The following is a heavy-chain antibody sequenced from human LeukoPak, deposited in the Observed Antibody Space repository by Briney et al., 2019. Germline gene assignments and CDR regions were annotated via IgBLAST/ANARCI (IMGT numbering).Heavy chain of an antibody. CDR2: LSGYGSPT. CDR3: VKGRSKGASRSSDGLLWDF. D-gene: IGHD2-2*01. V-gene: IGHV3-23*01. CDR1: GFSFSSYA. Sequence: GSLRLSCAASGFSFSSYAMSCVRQAAGEGLELLSSLSGYGSPTYYAGSVKGRFTISRDNSNNTVYLQMNSLRGDDTAIYFCVKGRSKGASRSSDGLLWDFWGKGALVTVSS. J-gene: IGHJ4*02.